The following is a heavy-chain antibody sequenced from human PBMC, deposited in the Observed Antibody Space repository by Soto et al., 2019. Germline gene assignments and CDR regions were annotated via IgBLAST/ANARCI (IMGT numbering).Heavy chain of an antibody. CDR3: ARDRDSSGSLSGY. J-gene: IGHJ4*02. CDR2: INTYNSRA. V-gene: IGHV1-2*02. D-gene: IGHD3-22*01. Sequence: GASVKVSCKASGYTFTGYYMHWVRQAPGQGLEWMGGINTYNSRANYAQKFQGRVTMTTDTSSSTAYVELRSLRLDDTAVYYCARDRDSSGSLSGYWGQGTLVTVSS. CDR1: GYTFTGYY.